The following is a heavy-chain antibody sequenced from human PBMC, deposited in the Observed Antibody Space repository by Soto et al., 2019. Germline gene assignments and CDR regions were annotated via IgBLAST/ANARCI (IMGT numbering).Heavy chain of an antibody. D-gene: IGHD6-13*01. CDR1: GGSFSGYY. CDR2: INHSGST. Sequence: QVQLQQWGAGLLKPSETLSLTCAVYGGSFSGYYWSWIRQPPGKGLEWIGEINHSGSTNYNPSLKTRVTISVDTSETQVSLKLGSVAAVYPAVYYWAPGRRAAFYYGMGVWGQGTTVTVSS. V-gene: IGHV4-34*01. CDR3: APGRRAAFYYGMGV. J-gene: IGHJ6*02.